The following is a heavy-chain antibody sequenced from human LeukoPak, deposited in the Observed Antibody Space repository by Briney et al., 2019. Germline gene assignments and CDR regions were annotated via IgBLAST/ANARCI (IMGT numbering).Heavy chain of an antibody. CDR2: TYYRSKWYN. J-gene: IGHJ4*02. D-gene: IGHD3-16*01. CDR1: GDSFSSNSAA. Sequence: SQTLSLTCAISGDSFSSNSAAWNWLRQAPSRGLEWLGKTYYRSKWYNDYAVSVKSRITINPDISKNQFSLQLNSVTPEDTAVYYCARADTSAFDYWGQGTLVTVSS. V-gene: IGHV6-1*01. CDR3: ARADTSAFDY.